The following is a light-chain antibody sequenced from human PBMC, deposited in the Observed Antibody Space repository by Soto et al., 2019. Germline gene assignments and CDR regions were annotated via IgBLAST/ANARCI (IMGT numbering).Light chain of an antibody. J-gene: IGLJ2*01. CDR2: EVS. CDR1: SSDVGGYDY. CDR3: SSYTTSSTPVL. V-gene: IGLV2-14*01. Sequence: QSVLTQPASVSGSPGQSITISCTGTSSDVGGYDYVSWYQQHPGKAPKLMIYEVSSRPSGVSNRFSGSKSGNTASLTISGLQAEDEADYYCSSYTTSSTPVLFGGGTKLTVL.